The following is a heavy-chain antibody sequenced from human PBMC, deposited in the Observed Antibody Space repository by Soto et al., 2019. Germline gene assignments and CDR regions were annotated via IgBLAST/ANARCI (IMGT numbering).Heavy chain of an antibody. Sequence: WGSLRLSCAAPGFSFSNHGMPWVRQAPGKGLEWVAVISYDGNVKYYTDSVKGRFTISRDNSQSTLLLQMDSLRPEDAAVYYCAKDLKVSGGFHGSLNYYYGMDVWGQGTTVTVSS. D-gene: IGHD3-10*01. CDR3: AKDLKVSGGFHGSLNYYYGMDV. J-gene: IGHJ6*01. CDR2: ISYDGNVK. CDR1: GFSFSNHG. V-gene: IGHV3-30*18.